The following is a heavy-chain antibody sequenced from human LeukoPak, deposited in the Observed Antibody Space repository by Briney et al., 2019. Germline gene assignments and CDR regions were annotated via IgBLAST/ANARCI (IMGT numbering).Heavy chain of an antibody. CDR2: IDNNGST. CDR3: ARTPITGTCDY. V-gene: IGHV4-34*01. CDR1: GESFSGNF. Sequence: SETLSLTCAVSGESFSGNFWTWIRQSPGKGLEWIGEIDNNGSTNYNPSLKSRVTISVDTSKNQFSLKLSSVTAADTAVYYCARTPITGTCDYWGQGTLVTVSS. D-gene: IGHD1-20*01. J-gene: IGHJ4*02.